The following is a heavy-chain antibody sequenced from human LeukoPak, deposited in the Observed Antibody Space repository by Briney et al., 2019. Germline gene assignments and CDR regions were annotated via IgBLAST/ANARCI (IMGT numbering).Heavy chain of an antibody. V-gene: IGHV3-53*01. CDR3: TKSGPPDPY. CDR1: GLTVYTND. CDR2: LYSGGRT. Sequence: PGGSLRLSCAASGLTVYTNDMSWVRQAPGKRLEWVSILYSGGRTYYGDSVKGRFTISRDNSRNTLYLQMNSLRAEDTAMYHCTKSGPPDPYWGQGTMVTVSS. J-gene: IGHJ4*03. D-gene: IGHD1-14*01.